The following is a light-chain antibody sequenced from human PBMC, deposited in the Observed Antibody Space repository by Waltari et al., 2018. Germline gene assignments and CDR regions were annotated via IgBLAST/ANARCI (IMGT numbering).Light chain of an antibody. CDR1: QSVSNN. CDR2: GAS. V-gene: IGKV3-15*01. J-gene: IGKJ2*01. Sequence: EIVMTQSPATLSVSPGERATLSCRASQSVSNNLAWYQQKPGQAPRLLIYGASTRATGIPARFSGSGSGTEFTLTISSLQSEDFAVYYCQQYNNWPPMDTFGQGTKLEIK. CDR3: QQYNNWPPMDT.